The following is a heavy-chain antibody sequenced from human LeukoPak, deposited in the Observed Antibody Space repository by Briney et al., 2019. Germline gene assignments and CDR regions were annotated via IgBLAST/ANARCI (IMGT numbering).Heavy chain of an antibody. CDR2: INPNSGGT. V-gene: IGHV1-2*02. J-gene: IGHJ4*02. D-gene: IGHD3-3*01. CDR3: VRGGALYYDFWD. CDR1: GYTFTGYY. Sequence: AASVKVSCKASGYTFTGYYMHWVRQAPGQGLEWMGWINPNSGGTNYAQKFQGRVTMTRDTSITTAYMEVSRLRSDDTAVYYCVRGGALYYDFWDWGQGTLVIVSS.